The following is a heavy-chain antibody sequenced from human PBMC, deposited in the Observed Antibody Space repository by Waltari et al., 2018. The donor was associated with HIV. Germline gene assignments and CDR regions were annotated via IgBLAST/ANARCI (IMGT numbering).Heavy chain of an antibody. CDR2: ISYDGSNK. CDR1: GFTFSSYA. V-gene: IGHV3-30-3*01. CDR3: ARARPDYYDSSAYYRYYFDY. D-gene: IGHD3-22*01. J-gene: IGHJ4*02. Sequence: QVQLVESGGGVVQPGRSLRLSCAASGFTFSSYAMHWFRQAPGKGLEWVAVISYDGSNKYYAESVKGRFTISRDNSKNTLYLQMNSLRAEDTAVYYCARARPDYYDSSAYYRYYFDYWGQGTLVTVSS.